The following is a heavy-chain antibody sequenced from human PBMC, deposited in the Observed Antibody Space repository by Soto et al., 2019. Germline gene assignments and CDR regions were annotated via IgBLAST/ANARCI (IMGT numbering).Heavy chain of an antibody. J-gene: IGHJ4*02. CDR2: ISDGGRST. Sequence: GGSLRLSCGGSGFRFSDYAMGWVRQAPGKGLEWVSFISDGGRSTYYSDSVKGRFTVSRDNSKNTVYLQLHGLRVEDTAVYFCARTFDCRDRYSPLAYRGPGTLVTFSS. D-gene: IGHD3-16*02. CDR1: GFRFSDYA. V-gene: IGHV3-23*01. CDR3: ARTFDCRDRYSPLAY.